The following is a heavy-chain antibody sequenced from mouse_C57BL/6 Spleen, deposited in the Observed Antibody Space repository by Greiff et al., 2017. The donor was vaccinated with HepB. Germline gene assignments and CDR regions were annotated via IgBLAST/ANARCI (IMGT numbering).Heavy chain of an antibody. CDR3: ARLGIKLGYYFDY. J-gene: IGHJ2*01. V-gene: IGHV1-26*01. CDR1: GYTFTDYY. CDR2: INPNNGGT. D-gene: IGHD4-1*01. Sequence: EVQLQQSGPELVKPGASVKISCKASGYTFTDYYMNWVKQSHGKSLEWIGDINPNNGGTSYNQKFKGKATLTVDKSSSTAYMELRSLTSEDSAVYYCARLGIKLGYYFDYWGQGTTLTVSS.